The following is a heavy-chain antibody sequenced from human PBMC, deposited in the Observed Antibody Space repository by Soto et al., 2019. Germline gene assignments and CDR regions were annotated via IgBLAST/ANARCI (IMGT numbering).Heavy chain of an antibody. Sequence: GGSLRLSCAASGFTFTFYPMHWVRQAPGKGLEWVAVISFDGTNKYYADSVKGRFTISRDNSKNTLYLQMNSLRADDTAVYYCARGDSSGYYYAWGQGTLVTVSS. J-gene: IGHJ5*02. V-gene: IGHV3-30-3*01. CDR1: GFTFTFYP. D-gene: IGHD3-22*01. CDR3: ARGDSSGYYYA. CDR2: ISFDGTNK.